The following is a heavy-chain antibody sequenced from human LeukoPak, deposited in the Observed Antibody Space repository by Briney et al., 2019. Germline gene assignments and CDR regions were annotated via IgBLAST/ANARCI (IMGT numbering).Heavy chain of an antibody. D-gene: IGHD3-22*01. V-gene: IGHV3-13*04. Sequence: PGGSLRLSCAASGFTFSSYDMHWVRRATGKGLEWVSAIGTAGDTYYPGSVKGRFTISRENAKNSLYLQMNSLRAGDTAVYYCAREGPDSRGAFDIWGQGTMVTVSS. CDR2: IGTAGDT. CDR1: GFTFSSYD. CDR3: AREGPDSRGAFDI. J-gene: IGHJ3*02.